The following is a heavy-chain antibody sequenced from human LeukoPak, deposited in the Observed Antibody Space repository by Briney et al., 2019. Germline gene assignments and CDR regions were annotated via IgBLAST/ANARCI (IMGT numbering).Heavy chain of an antibody. Sequence: GGSLRLSCAASGITFDDYGMHWVRQAPGKGLEWVSGISWNSGSIGYADSVKGRFTISRDNAKNSLYLQMNSLRAEDTAVYYCAREGETYYYDSSGRRLGYWGQGTLVTVSS. CDR3: AREGETYYYDSSGRRLGY. D-gene: IGHD3-22*01. V-gene: IGHV3-9*01. CDR2: ISWNSGSI. J-gene: IGHJ4*02. CDR1: GITFDDYG.